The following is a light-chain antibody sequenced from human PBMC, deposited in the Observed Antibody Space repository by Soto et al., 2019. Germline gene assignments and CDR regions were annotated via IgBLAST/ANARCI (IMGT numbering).Light chain of an antibody. CDR3: QQSYSNSYP. J-gene: IGKJ2*01. CDR2: SDS. V-gene: IGKV1-39*01. CDR1: QSMSDS. Sequence: DIQLTQSPSSLSASVGDRVTITCRASQSMSDSLNWYQQKSGKAPKLLIYSDSSSESGVPSRFSGSGSGTDFTLTISSLQPEDFGTYFCQQSYSNSYPLGQGTSLEIK.